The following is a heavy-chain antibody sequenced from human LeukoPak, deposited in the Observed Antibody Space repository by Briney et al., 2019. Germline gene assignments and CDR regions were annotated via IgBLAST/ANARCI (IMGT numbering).Heavy chain of an antibody. V-gene: IGHV4-4*02. D-gene: IGHD2-8*01. CDR2: IYHSGST. Sequence: PSETLSLTCAVSGGSISSSNWWSWVRQPPGKGLEWIGEIYHSGSTNYNPSLKSRVTISVGKSKNQFSLKLSSVTAADTAVYYCARELFYYALDYWGQGTLVTVSS. CDR3: ARELFYYALDY. J-gene: IGHJ4*02. CDR1: GGSISSSNW.